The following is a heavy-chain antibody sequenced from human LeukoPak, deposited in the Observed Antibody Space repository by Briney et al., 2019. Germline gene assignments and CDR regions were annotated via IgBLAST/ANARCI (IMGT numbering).Heavy chain of an antibody. D-gene: IGHD2-15*01. CDR3: ARDVKVVVVAATYYFDY. CDR2: INPNSGGT. J-gene: IGHJ4*02. Sequence: ASVKVSCKASGFTFTGYYMHWVRQAPGQGLEWMGWINPNSGGTNYAQKFQGRVTMTRDTSITTAYMELTRLRSDDTAVYYCARDVKVVVVAATYYFDYWGQGTLVTVSS. V-gene: IGHV1-2*02. CDR1: GFTFTGYY.